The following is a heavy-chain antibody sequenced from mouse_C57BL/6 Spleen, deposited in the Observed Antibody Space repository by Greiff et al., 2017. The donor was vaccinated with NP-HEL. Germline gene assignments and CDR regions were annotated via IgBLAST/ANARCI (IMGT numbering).Heavy chain of an antibody. Sequence: QVQLQQSGAELVRPGASVTLSCKASGYTFTDYEMHWVKQTPVHGLEWIGAIDPETGGTAYNQKFKGKAILTADKSSSTAYMELRSLTSEDSAVSSCTRDSAGVATRWYFDVWGTGTTVTVSS. CDR1: GYTFTDYE. CDR2: IDPETGGT. V-gene: IGHV1-15*01. J-gene: IGHJ1*03. CDR3: TRDSAGVATRWYFDV. D-gene: IGHD1-1*01.